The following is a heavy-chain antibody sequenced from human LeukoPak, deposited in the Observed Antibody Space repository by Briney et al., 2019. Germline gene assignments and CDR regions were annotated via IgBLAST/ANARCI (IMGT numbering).Heavy chain of an antibody. D-gene: IGHD6-13*01. J-gene: IGHJ4*02. Sequence: PSETLSLTCAVYGGSFSGYYWGWIRQPPGKGPEWIGSIHYSGSTYYNPSLKSRVTISVDTSKNQFSLNLSSVTAADTAVYYCARPISSSWYGGFDYWGPGTLVTVSS. CDR2: IHYSGST. CDR3: ARPISSSWYGGFDY. CDR1: GGSFSGYY. V-gene: IGHV4-34*01.